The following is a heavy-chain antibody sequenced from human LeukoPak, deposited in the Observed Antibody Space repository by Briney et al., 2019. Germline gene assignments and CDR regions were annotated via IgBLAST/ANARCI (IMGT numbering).Heavy chain of an antibody. CDR2: INPSGGST. J-gene: IGHJ3*02. V-gene: IGHV1-46*01. Sequence: ASVTVSCTASGYTFTSYYMHWVRQAPGQGLEWMGIINPSGGSTSYAQKFQGRVTMTRDTSTSTVYMELSSLRSEDTAVYYCARVGMGGAFDIWGQGTMVTVSS. CDR3: ARVGMGGAFDI. D-gene: IGHD3-16*01. CDR1: GYTFTSYY.